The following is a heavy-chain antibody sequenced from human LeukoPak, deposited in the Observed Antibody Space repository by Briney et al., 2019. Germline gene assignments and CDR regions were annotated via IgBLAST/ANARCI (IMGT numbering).Heavy chain of an antibody. CDR3: AKDRRMMSSYYGMDV. J-gene: IGHJ6*02. CDR1: GFTFWSYG. D-gene: IGHD3-16*01. Sequence: PGGSLRLSCAASGFTFWSYGMHWVRQAPGKGLEWVAVISYDGRNENYADSGKGRITISRDNSKNTLYLQMNSLRAGDTAVYYCAKDRRMMSSYYGMDVWGQGTTVTVSS. V-gene: IGHV3-30*18. CDR2: ISYDGRNE.